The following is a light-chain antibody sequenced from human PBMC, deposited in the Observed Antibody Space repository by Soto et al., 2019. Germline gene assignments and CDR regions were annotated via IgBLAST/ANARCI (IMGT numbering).Light chain of an antibody. CDR1: SSDVDAYNF. V-gene: IGLV2-14*03. J-gene: IGLJ1*01. CDR3: TSYTTSSTYV. CDR2: DVS. Sequence: QSALTQPASVSGSPGQSIAISCTGTSSDVDAYNFVSWYQHHPGKAPKLMIFDVSNRPSGVSNRFSGSKSGNTASLTISGLQAEDEADYYCTSYTTSSTYVFGTGTKPTVL.